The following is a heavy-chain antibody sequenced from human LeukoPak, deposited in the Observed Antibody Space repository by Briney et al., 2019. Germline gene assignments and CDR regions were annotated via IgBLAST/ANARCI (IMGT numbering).Heavy chain of an antibody. V-gene: IGHV4-61*02. CDR2: IYTSGST. D-gene: IGHD3-16*01. J-gene: IGHJ4*02. CDR1: GGSISSGSYY. Sequence: SETLSLTCAVSGGSISSGSYYWSWIRQPAGKGLEWIGRIYTSGSTNYNPSLNSRVTISVDTSKNQFSLKLSSVTAADTAVYYCARAAFGGPDYWGQGTLVTVSS. CDR3: ARAAFGGPDY.